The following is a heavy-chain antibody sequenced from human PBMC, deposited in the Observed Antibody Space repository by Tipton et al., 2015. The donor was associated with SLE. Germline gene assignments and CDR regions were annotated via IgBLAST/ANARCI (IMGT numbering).Heavy chain of an antibody. Sequence: GLVKPSETLSLTCTVSGYSISSGFYWGWLRQPPGKGPEFIGSSYHTGSPFYNPSLKSRVTTSVDTSKNQFSLKLTSVTAADTATYFCARGGEAAAGYSWFDPWGQGTLVTVSS. J-gene: IGHJ5*02. D-gene: IGHD6-13*01. CDR3: ARGGEAAAGYSWFDP. CDR2: SYHTGSP. V-gene: IGHV4-38-2*02. CDR1: GYSISSGFY.